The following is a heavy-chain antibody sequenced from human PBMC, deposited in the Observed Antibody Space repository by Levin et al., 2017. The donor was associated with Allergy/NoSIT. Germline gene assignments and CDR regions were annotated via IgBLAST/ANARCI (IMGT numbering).Heavy chain of an antibody. CDR1: GGTFSSYA. D-gene: IGHD3-10*01. Sequence: SVKVSCKASGGTFSSYAISWVRQAPGQGLEWMGGIIPIFGTANYAQKFQGRVTITADESTSTAYMELSSLRSEDTAVYYCARDRDGLNSYYYYYYMDVWGKGTTVTVSS. CDR2: IIPIFGTA. V-gene: IGHV1-69*13. J-gene: IGHJ6*03. CDR3: ARDRDGLNSYYYYYYMDV.